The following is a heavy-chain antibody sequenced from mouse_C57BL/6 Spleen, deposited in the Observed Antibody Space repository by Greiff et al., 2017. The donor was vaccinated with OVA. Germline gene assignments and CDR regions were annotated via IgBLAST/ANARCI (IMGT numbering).Heavy chain of an antibody. CDR3: AREGIYYDLAWFAY. Sequence: ESGPGLVKPSQSLSLTCSVTGYSITSGYYWNWIRQFPGNKLEWMGYISYDGSNNYNPSLKNRISITRDTSKNQFFLKLNSVTTEDTATYYCAREGIYYDLAWFAYWGQGTLVTVSA. J-gene: IGHJ3*01. CDR1: GYSITSGYY. CDR2: ISYDGSN. D-gene: IGHD2-4*01. V-gene: IGHV3-6*01.